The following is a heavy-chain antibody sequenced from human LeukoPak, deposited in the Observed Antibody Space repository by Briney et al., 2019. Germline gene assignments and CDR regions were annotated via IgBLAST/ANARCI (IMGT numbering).Heavy chain of an antibody. CDR2: INSDGSST. CDR1: GFTFSSYW. D-gene: IGHD1-14*01. V-gene: IGHV3-74*01. J-gene: IGHJ5*01. Sequence: GGSLRLSCAASGFTFSSYWMHWVRQAPGKGLVWVSRINSDGSSTIYADSVKGRLTISRDNAKNTLYLQMKSLRDEDTAVYYCVRDWDHFDFDSWGQGTLVTVSS. CDR3: VRDWDHFDFDS.